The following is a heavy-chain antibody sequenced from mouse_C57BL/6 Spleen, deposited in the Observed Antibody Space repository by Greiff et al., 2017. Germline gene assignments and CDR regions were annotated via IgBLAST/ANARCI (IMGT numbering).Heavy chain of an antibody. V-gene: IGHV1-69*01. J-gene: IGHJ2*01. CDR2: IDPSDGYT. CDR1: GYTFTSYW. Sequence: QVQLQQPGAELVMPGASVKLSCKASGYTFTSYWMHWVNQRPGQGLEWIGEIDPSDGYTNYNQKFKGKSTLTADKSSSTAYMQLSSLTSEDSAVYYCSSSSTLVATDYWGQGTTLTVSS. CDR3: SSSSTLVATDY. D-gene: IGHD1-1*01.